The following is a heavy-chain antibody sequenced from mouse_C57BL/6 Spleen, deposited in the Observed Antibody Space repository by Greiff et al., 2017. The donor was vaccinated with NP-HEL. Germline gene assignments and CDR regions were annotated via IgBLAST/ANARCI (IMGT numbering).Heavy chain of an antibody. V-gene: IGHV5-4*01. CDR3: ARDKEDYGSPFAY. J-gene: IGHJ3*01. D-gene: IGHD1-1*01. Sequence: EVQLVESGGGLVKPGGSLKLSCAASGFTFSSYAMSWVRQTPEKRLEWVATISDGGSYTYYPDNVKGRFTISRDNAKNNLYLQMSHLKSEDTAMYYCARDKEDYGSPFAYWGQGTLVTVSA. CDR1: GFTFSSYA. CDR2: ISDGGSYT.